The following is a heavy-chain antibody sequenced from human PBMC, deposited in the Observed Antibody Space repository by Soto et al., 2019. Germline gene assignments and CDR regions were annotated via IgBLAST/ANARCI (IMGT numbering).Heavy chain of an antibody. J-gene: IGHJ4*02. D-gene: IGHD2-2*01. Sequence: QVQLVQSGAEVKKPGASVKVSCKASGYTFTGYYMHWVRQAPGQGLEWMGWINPNSGGTNYAQKFQGWVTMTRDTSISTAYMELSRLRSDDTAVYYCGRGSVVVPAAEKEFDYWGQGTLVTVSS. V-gene: IGHV1-2*04. CDR1: GYTFTGYY. CDR2: INPNSGGT. CDR3: GRGSVVVPAAEKEFDY.